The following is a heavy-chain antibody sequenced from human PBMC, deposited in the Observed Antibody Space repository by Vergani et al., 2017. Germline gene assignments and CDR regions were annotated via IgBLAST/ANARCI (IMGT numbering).Heavy chain of an antibody. CDR1: GFTFSDRY. CDR3: ARDLHPGGAYMDV. J-gene: IGHJ6*03. CDR2: TRNKTKNYTT. D-gene: IGHD3-10*01. V-gene: IGHV3-72*01. Sequence: EVQLVESGGGLVQPGGSLRLSCAASGFTFSDRYMDWVRQAPGKGLEWVGRTRNKTKNYTTEYATSVKGRFTISRDDSKNSLYLQMDSLKTDDTAVYYCARDLHPGGAYMDVWGKGTTVTVSS.